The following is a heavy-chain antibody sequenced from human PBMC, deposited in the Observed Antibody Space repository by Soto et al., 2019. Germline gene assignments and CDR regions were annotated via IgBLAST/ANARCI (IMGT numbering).Heavy chain of an antibody. J-gene: IGHJ3*02. CDR3: ARESRLRLETWVGPQTDAFVI. CDR1: GFSVSSSY. CDR2: IHSGGNT. D-gene: IGHD4-17*01. V-gene: IGHV3-53*01. Sequence: PGGSLRLSCAASGFSVSSSYMSWVRQAPGKGLEWVSFIHSGGNTFYADSVKGRFTISRDNSKNTVYLQMNSLRAEDTAVYYCARESRLRLETWVGPQTDAFVIWGRGTMVTVSS.